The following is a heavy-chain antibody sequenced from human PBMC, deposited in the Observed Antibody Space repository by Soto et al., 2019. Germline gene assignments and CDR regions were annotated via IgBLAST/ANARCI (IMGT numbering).Heavy chain of an antibody. Sequence: VSVKVSCKVSGYTLTELSLHWVRQAPGKGLEWMGGFDPEDGETIYAQKFQGRVTMTEDTSTDTAYMELSSLRSEDTAVYYCATDLFTRRFGGENWGQGTLVTVSS. CDR2: FDPEDGET. CDR3: ATDLFTRRFGGEN. CDR1: GYTLTELS. J-gene: IGHJ4*02. V-gene: IGHV1-24*01. D-gene: IGHD3-3*01.